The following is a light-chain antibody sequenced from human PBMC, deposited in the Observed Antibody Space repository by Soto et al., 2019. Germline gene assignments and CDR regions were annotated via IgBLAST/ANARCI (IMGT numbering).Light chain of an antibody. CDR2: GAS. J-gene: IGKJ2*01. Sequence: DFVMTQAPDSLAVSLGERATINCKSSQSVLYNSNNKNHLGWFQQKPGHPPKLLIYGASFRPSGVPGRFSGSGSGTDFTLTISSLQAEDVAVYYCQQYYSIPFTFGQGTKLEI. V-gene: IGKV4-1*01. CDR3: QQYYSIPFT. CDR1: QSVLYNSNNKNH.